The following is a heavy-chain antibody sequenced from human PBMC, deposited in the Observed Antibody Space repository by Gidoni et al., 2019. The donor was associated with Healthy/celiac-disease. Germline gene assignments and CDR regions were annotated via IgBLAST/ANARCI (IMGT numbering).Heavy chain of an antibody. J-gene: IGHJ4*02. CDR1: GGSFSSSRYY. V-gene: IGHV4-39*07. CDR3: ARELKSGYYSSDFDY. CDR2: IYYSGST. D-gene: IGHD3-22*01. Sequence: QLQLQESGPGLVKPSETLSLTCTVSGGSFSSSRYYWGWIRHPPGKGLEWIGSIYYSGSTYYNPSLKSRVTISVDTSKNQFSLKLSSVTAADTAVYYCARELKSGYYSSDFDYWGQGTLVTVSS.